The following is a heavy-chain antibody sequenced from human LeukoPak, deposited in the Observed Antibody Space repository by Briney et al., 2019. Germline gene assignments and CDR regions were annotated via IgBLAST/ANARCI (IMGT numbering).Heavy chain of an antibody. V-gene: IGHV3-21*01. Sequence: PGGSLRLSCASSGFTFSTYSMNWVRQAPGKGLEWVSSISSSSSYIYYADSVKGRFTISRDNSKNTLYLQMNSLRAEDTAVYYCALGAVFDYWGQGTLVTVSS. CDR3: ALGAVFDY. CDR1: GFTFSTYS. J-gene: IGHJ4*02. CDR2: ISSSSSYI. D-gene: IGHD1-26*01.